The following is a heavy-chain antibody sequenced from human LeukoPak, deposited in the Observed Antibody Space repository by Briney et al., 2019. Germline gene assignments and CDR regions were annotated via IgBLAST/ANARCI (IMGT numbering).Heavy chain of an antibody. Sequence: PSQTLSLTCAVSGGSISSGGYSWSWIRQPPGKGLEWIGYIYHSGSTYYNPSLKSRVTISVDRSKNQFSLKLSSVTAADTAVYYCASLYCSGGSSDAIDIWGQGTMVTVSS. J-gene: IGHJ3*02. D-gene: IGHD2-15*01. CDR2: IYHSGST. V-gene: IGHV4-30-2*01. CDR1: GGSISSGGYS. CDR3: ASLYCSGGSSDAIDI.